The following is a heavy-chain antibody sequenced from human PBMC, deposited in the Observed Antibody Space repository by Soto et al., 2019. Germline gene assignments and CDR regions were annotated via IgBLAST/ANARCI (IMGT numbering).Heavy chain of an antibody. J-gene: IGHJ3*02. Sequence: PGGSLRLSCAASGFTFSSYWMSWVRQAPGKGLEWVDNIKQDGSEKYYVDSVKGRFTISRDNAKNSLYQQMNSLRAEDTAVYYCAREWCVGRVALADCHQAFDIWGQGTMVTISS. CDR2: IKQDGSEK. V-gene: IGHV3-7*01. CDR3: AREWCVGRVALADCHQAFDI. D-gene: IGHD6-19*01. CDR1: GFTFSSYW.